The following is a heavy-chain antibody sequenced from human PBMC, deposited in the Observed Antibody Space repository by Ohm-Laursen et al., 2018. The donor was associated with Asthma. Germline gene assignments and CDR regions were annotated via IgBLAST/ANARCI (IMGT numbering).Heavy chain of an antibody. Sequence: SLRLSCAASGFTFSSYGMHWVRQAPGKGLEWVAVISYDGSYKYYADSVKGRFTISRDNSKNTLYLQMNSLRAEDTAVYYCAKDSPLKFPYNWNYDQHFDYWGQGTLVTVSS. D-gene: IGHD1-7*01. J-gene: IGHJ4*02. CDR2: ISYDGSYK. V-gene: IGHV3-30*18. CDR1: GFTFSSYG. CDR3: AKDSPLKFPYNWNYDQHFDY.